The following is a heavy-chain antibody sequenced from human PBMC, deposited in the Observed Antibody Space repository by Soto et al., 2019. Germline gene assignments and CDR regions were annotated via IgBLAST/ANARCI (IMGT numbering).Heavy chain of an antibody. Sequence: GGSLRLSCVVSGFTFSTYGMHWVRQAPGKGLEWVAIISYDGSRKHYGNFVRGRFAVSRDNSKNTVDLQLNSLRPEDTGVYYCANDIYSGRVVCNYGADYWGQGTLVTVSS. CDR2: ISYDGSRK. V-gene: IGHV3-30*18. D-gene: IGHD1-7*01. CDR3: ANDIYSGRVVCNYGADY. J-gene: IGHJ4*02. CDR1: GFTFSTYG.